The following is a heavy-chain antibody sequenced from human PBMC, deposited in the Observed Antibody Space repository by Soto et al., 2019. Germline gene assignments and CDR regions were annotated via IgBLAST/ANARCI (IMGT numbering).Heavy chain of an antibody. CDR2: ISWDGDTT. J-gene: IGHJ4*02. V-gene: IGHV3-43*01. Sequence: EVHLVESGGVAVKPGGSLRLSCAASGFTFDDHNMHWIRQGPGKGLEWVSLISWDGDTTFYADSVKGRFTVSRENTRNFFYLQVSAMTAEDSGLYYCASSQGDYWGQGTLVTVAS. CDR1: GFTFDDHN. CDR3: ASSQGDY.